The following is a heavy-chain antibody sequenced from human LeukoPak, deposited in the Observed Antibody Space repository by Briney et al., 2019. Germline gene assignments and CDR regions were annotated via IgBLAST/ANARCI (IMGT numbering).Heavy chain of an antibody. V-gene: IGHV4-38-2*02. J-gene: IGHJ4*02. CDR1: GYSISSVYY. D-gene: IGHD6-13*01. Sequence: PSETLSLTCTVSGYSISSVYYWGWIRQPPGKGLEWIGSIYNSGSTYYNPSLKSRVTISVDTSKNQFSLKLSSVTAADTAVYYCARVAAASASPIDYWGQGTLVTVSS. CDR3: ARVAAASASPIDY. CDR2: IYNSGST.